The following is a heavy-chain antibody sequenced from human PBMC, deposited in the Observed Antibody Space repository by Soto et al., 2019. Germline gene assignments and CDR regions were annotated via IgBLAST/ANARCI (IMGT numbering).Heavy chain of an antibody. CDR2: IYHSGGT. CDR3: AKNVAVAGFCLDP. V-gene: IGHV4-59*11. Sequence: QVQLHESGPGLEKPSESLSLTCTVSGDCISSHYWSWIRQPPGKGLEWIGHIYHSGGTRYNPSLRSRVTISVDTSKNQFSLKLRSVTAADTSVYYCAKNVAVAGFCLDPWGQGILVTVSS. CDR1: GDCISSHY. J-gene: IGHJ5*02. D-gene: IGHD6-19*01.